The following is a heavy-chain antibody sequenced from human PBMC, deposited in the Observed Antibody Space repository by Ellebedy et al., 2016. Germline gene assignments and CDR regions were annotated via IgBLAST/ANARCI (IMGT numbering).Heavy chain of an antibody. CDR3: ARVPSGSAYYFDY. CDR2: ISWDGGST. Sequence: GESLKISXAASGFTFDDYTMHWVRQAPGKGLEWVSHISWDGGSTYYADSVKGRFTISRDNAKNSLYLQMNSLRAEDTAVYYCARVPSGSAYYFDYWGQGTLVTVSS. D-gene: IGHD6-19*01. J-gene: IGHJ4*02. V-gene: IGHV3-43*01. CDR1: GFTFDDYT.